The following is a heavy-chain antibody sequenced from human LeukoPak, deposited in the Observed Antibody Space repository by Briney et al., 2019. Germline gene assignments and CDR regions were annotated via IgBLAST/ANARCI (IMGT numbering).Heavy chain of an antibody. V-gene: IGHV4-34*01. CDR2: INHSGST. Sequence: PSETLSLTCAVYGGSFSGYYWSRIRQPPGKGLEWIGEINHSGSTNYNPSLKSRVTISVDTSKNQFSLKLSSVTAADTAVYYCARDPSDTAMVSVYYFDYWGQGTLVTVSS. CDR1: GGSFSGYY. J-gene: IGHJ4*02. CDR3: ARDPSDTAMVSVYYFDY. D-gene: IGHD5-18*01.